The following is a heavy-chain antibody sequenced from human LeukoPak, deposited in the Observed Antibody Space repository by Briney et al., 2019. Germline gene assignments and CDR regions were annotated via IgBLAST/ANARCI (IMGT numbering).Heavy chain of an antibody. J-gene: IGHJ4*02. Sequence: TSETLSLTCAVYGGSFSGYYWSWIRQPPGKGLEWIGEIDHSGSTNYNPSLKSRVTISVDTSKNQFSLKLSSVTAADTAVYYCARDNGDYPYYFDSWGQGILVTVSS. V-gene: IGHV4-34*01. CDR3: ARDNGDYPYYFDS. CDR2: IDHSGST. CDR1: GGSFSGYY. D-gene: IGHD4-17*01.